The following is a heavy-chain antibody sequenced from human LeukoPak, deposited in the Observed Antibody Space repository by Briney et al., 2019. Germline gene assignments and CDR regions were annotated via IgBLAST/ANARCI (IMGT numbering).Heavy chain of an antibody. CDR3: ARGGLYGDPLTY. CDR2: INADGSSS. CDR1: GFSFSSYW. D-gene: IGHD4-17*01. Sequence: PGGSLRLSCAASGFSFSSYWMHWVRQAPGKGLVWVSVINADGSSSTYGDSVKGRFTISRDNAKNTLYLQMDSLRAEDTAVYYCARGGLYGDPLTYWGQGTLVTVSS. V-gene: IGHV3-74*01. J-gene: IGHJ4*02.